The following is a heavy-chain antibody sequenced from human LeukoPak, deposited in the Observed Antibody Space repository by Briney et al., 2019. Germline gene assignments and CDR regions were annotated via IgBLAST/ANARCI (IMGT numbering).Heavy chain of an antibody. V-gene: IGHV4-34*01. Sequence: KPSETLSLTCAVYGGSFSGYYWSWIRRPPGKGLEWIGEINHSGSTNYNPSLKSRVTISVDTSKNQFSLKLSSVTAADTAVYYCARGWYYYYYYMDVWGKGTTVTVSS. CDR2: INHSGST. CDR3: ARGWYYYYYYMDV. J-gene: IGHJ6*03. CDR1: GGSFSGYY.